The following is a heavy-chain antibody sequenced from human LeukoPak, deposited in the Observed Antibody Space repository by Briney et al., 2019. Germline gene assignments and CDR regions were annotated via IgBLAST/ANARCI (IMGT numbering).Heavy chain of an antibody. Sequence: SETLSLTCSVSGGSISSSTYYWGWIRQPPGKGLEWIGAIYYTGTTYYNPSLRSRVTISVDTSKNHFSLKLSSVTAADTAVYYCARTAYYHDSSGYLAEYFQHWGQGTLVTVSS. D-gene: IGHD3-22*01. V-gene: IGHV4-39*02. CDR3: ARTAYYHDSSGYLAEYFQH. J-gene: IGHJ1*01. CDR1: GGSISSSTYY. CDR2: IYYTGTT.